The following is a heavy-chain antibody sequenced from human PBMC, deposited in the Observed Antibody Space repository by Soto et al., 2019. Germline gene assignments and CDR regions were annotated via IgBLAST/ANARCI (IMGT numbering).Heavy chain of an antibody. D-gene: IGHD2-21*02. CDR2: INPSGGST. CDR1: GYTFTSYY. J-gene: IGHJ4*02. Sequence: QVQLVQSGAEVKKPGASVKVSCKASGYTFTSYYMHWVRQAPGQGLEWMGIINPSGGSTSYAQKFQGRVTMTRDTSTSTVYMELSCLRSEDTAVYYCARGCSGGGDCYPYYFDYWGQGTLVTVSS. V-gene: IGHV1-46*01. CDR3: ARGCSGGGDCYPYYFDY.